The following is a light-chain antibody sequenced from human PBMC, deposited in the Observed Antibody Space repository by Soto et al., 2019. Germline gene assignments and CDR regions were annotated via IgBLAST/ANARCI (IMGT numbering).Light chain of an antibody. CDR3: QQYSNWLYT. V-gene: IGKV3-15*01. CDR1: QSVGSN. Sequence: EIVMTQSPATLSVSPGERATLSCRASQSVGSNLAWYQQKPGQAPRLLIYAASTRGTGITARFSGSGSGTEFTHTITSLHSADFAVYNCQQYSNWLYTFGQGTKLEI. J-gene: IGKJ2*01. CDR2: AAS.